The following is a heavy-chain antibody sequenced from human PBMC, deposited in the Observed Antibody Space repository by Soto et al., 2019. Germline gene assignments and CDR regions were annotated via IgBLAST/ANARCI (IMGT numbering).Heavy chain of an antibody. CDR3: ARDGREASGMDV. D-gene: IGHD1-26*01. J-gene: IGHJ6*02. CDR1: GGSISSHY. V-gene: IGHV4-59*11. Sequence: LSLTCTVSGGSISSHYWSWVRQAPGKGLEWIGHIYYRGSTSYNPSLRSRSTISVDTSNNQFSLKLNSVTTADTAVYYCARDGREASGMDVWGQGTKVTVSS. CDR2: IYYRGST.